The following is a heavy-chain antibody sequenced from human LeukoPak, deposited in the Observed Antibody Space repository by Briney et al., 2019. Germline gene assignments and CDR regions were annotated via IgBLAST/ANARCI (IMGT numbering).Heavy chain of an antibody. J-gene: IGHJ6*02. Sequence: GGSRRLSCEASGFTYRNYAMNWVRQAPGKGLEWVSAITGSGEYTYYPGSVKGRFTISRENAKNSLYLQMNSLRAGDTAVYYCAREGYYGSGSYRATTNYGMDVWGQGTTVTVSS. D-gene: IGHD3-10*01. CDR1: GFTYRNYA. V-gene: IGHV3-13*01. CDR2: ITGSGEYT. CDR3: AREGYYGSGSYRATTNYGMDV.